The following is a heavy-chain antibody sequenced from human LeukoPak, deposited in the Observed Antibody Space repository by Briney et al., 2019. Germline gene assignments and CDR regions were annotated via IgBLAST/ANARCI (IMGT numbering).Heavy chain of an antibody. J-gene: IGHJ4*02. D-gene: IGHD2/OR15-2a*01. CDR3: AKDGTSYYYIYY. V-gene: IGHV3-30*02. CDR1: GFTFDDYA. Sequence: GGSLRLSCAASGFTFDDYAMHWVRKAPGKGLEWLAFIRYDGSNTYYADSVKGRFTVSRDDSKNTLYLQMNSLRGDDTAVYYCAKDGTSYYYIYYWGQGTLVTVSS. CDR2: IRYDGSNT.